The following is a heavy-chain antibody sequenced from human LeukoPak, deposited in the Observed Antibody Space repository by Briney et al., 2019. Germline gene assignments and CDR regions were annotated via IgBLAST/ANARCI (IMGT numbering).Heavy chain of an antibody. CDR3: ARGLTSVTTFNWFDP. V-gene: IGHV6-1*01. CDR1: GDSVSSNSAA. D-gene: IGHD4-17*01. J-gene: IGHJ5*02. CDR2: TYYRSEWYN. Sequence: SQTLSLTCAISGDSVSSNSAAWNWIRQSPSRGLEWLGRTYYRSEWYNDYAVSVKSRMTVNPDTSKNQFSLHLNSVTPEDTAVYYCARGLTSVTTFNWFDPWGQGTLVTVSS.